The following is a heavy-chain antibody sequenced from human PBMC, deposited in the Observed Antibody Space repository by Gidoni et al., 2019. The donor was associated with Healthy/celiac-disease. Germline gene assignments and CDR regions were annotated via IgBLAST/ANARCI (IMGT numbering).Heavy chain of an antibody. CDR2: ISYDGSNK. V-gene: IGHV3-30*18. D-gene: IGHD3-3*01. J-gene: IGHJ5*02. Sequence: QVQLVESGGGVVQPGRSLRLSCAASGFTFSSYGMHWVRQAPGKGLEWVAVISYDGSNKYYADSVKGRFTISRDNSKNTLYLQMNSLRAEDTAVYYCAKGRDFWSGYSWWFDPWGQGTLVTVSS. CDR1: GFTFSSYG. CDR3: AKGRDFWSGYSWWFDP.